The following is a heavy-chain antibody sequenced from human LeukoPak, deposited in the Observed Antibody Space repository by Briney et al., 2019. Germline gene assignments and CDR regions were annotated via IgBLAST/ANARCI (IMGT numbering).Heavy chain of an antibody. CDR3: ARVFSSGYYYDY. Sequence: ASVKVSCKASGYTFTSYGVSWVRQAPGQGLEWMGWISAYNGNTNYAQKLQGRVTMTTGTSTSTAYMELKSLRSDDTAVYYCARVFSSGYYYDYWGQGTLVTVSS. D-gene: IGHD3-22*01. V-gene: IGHV1-18*01. J-gene: IGHJ4*02. CDR1: GYTFTSYG. CDR2: ISAYNGNT.